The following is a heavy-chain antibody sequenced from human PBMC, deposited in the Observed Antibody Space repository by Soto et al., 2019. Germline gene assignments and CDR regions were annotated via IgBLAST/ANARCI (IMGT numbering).Heavy chain of an antibody. CDR1: GFTFSSYS. D-gene: IGHD3-16*02. CDR3: ARDSVMITFGGVIAPNYFDY. V-gene: IGHV3-48*01. CDR2: ISSSSSTI. J-gene: IGHJ4*02. Sequence: GGSLRLSCAASGFTFSSYSMNWVRQAPGKGLEWVSYISSSSSTIYYADSVKGRFTISRDNAKNSLYLQMNSLGAEDTAVYYCARDSVMITFGGVIAPNYFDYWGQGTLVTVSS.